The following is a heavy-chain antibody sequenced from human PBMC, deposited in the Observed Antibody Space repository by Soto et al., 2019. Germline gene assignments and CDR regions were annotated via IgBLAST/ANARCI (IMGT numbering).Heavy chain of an antibody. V-gene: IGHV1-69*01. J-gene: IGHJ4*02. D-gene: IGHD4-4*01. Sequence: QVQVVQSGAEVKKPGSSVRVSCKASGGTSSSYAITWMRQAPGQGLEWMGGIIPILDTTDYAQKFQGRVMFTADESTSTVYMELSSLTSAYPAVYYWARRGTTVNRRFDLWGPRTLWTVAS. CDR3: ARRGTTVNRRFDL. CDR1: GGTSSSYA. CDR2: IIPILDTT.